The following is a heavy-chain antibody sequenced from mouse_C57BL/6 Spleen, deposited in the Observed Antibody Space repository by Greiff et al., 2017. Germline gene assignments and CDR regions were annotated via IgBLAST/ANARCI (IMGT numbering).Heavy chain of an antibody. CDR3: ARRGVIYAMDC. J-gene: IGHJ4*01. V-gene: IGHV5-17*01. D-gene: IGHD2-2*01. Sequence: EVQLQESGGGLVKPGGSLKLSCAASGFTFSDYGMHWVRQAPEKGLEWVAYISSGSSTIYYAETVKGRFTISRDNAKNTLFLQMTSLRSEDTAVYYCARRGVIYAMDCWGQGTSVTVAS. CDR1: GFTFSDYG. CDR2: ISSGSSTI.